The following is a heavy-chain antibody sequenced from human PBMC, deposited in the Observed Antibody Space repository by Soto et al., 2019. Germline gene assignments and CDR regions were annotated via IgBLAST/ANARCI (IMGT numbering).Heavy chain of an antibody. CDR1: GFTFSDYI. D-gene: IGHD3-10*01. V-gene: IGHV3-30-3*01. J-gene: IGHJ4*02. CDR2: VLHDGNNK. Sequence: VQLVESGGGMVQPGRSLRLSCAASGFTFSDYIMHWVRQAPGEGQEWVAMVLHDGNNKYYADSVKGRFTISRDNSKNTLYLQMNSLRTEDTAMYYCARDDEDGSYCDLGYWGQGTLVTVSS. CDR3: ARDDEDGSYCDLGY.